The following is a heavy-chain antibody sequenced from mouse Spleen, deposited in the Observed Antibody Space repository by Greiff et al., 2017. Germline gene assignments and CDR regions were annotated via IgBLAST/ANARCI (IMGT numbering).Heavy chain of an antibody. CDR2: IYPRSGDT. D-gene: IGHD3-2*01. Sequence: VQLQQSGAELARPGASVKLSCKASGYTFTSYGISWVKQRTGQGLEWIGEIYPRSGDTYYNEKFKGKATLTADKSSSTAYMELRSLTSEDSAVYFCARSRLDSSGYERVLAYWGQGTLVTVSA. J-gene: IGHJ3*01. CDR1: GYTFTSYG. V-gene: IGHV1-81*01. CDR3: ARSRLDSSGYERVLAY.